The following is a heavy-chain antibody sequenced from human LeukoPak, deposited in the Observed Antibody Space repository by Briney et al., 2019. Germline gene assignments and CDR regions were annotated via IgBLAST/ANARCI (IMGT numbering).Heavy chain of an antibody. Sequence: SETLSLTCAVSGGSISSSNWWSWVRQPPGKGLEWIGEIYHSGSTNYNPSLKSRVTISVDKSKNQFSLNVSSVTAADTAVYYCARAEVVGAHLRSGYFQHCGQGTLVIVSS. CDR3: ARAEVVGAHLRSGYFQH. CDR2: IYHSGST. CDR1: GGSISSSNW. D-gene: IGHD1-26*01. V-gene: IGHV4-4*02. J-gene: IGHJ1*01.